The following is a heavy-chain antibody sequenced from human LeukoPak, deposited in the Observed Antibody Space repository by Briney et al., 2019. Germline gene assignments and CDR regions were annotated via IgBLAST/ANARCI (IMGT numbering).Heavy chain of an antibody. D-gene: IGHD1-26*01. Sequence: ASVKVSCKASGYTFISYCMHWVRQAPGQGLEWMGIINPSGGSTSYAQKFQGRVTMTRDTSTSTVYMELSSLRSEDTAVYYCARPIVGATGFDYWGQGTLVTVSS. CDR3: ARPIVGATGFDY. J-gene: IGHJ4*02. CDR1: GYTFISYC. V-gene: IGHV1-46*01. CDR2: INPSGGST.